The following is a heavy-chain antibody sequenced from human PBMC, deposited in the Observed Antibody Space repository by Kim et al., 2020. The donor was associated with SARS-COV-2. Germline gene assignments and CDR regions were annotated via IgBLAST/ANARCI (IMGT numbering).Heavy chain of an antibody. CDR3: TTGIEQLARYYFDY. Sequence: GGSLRLSCAASGFTFSNAWMSWVRQAPGKGLEWVGRIKSKTDGGTTDYAAPVKGRFTISRDDSKNTLYLQMNSLKTEDTAVYYCTTGIEQLARYYFDYWGQGTLVTVSS. CDR2: IKSKTDGGTT. V-gene: IGHV3-15*01. D-gene: IGHD6-6*01. CDR1: GFTFSNAW. J-gene: IGHJ4*02.